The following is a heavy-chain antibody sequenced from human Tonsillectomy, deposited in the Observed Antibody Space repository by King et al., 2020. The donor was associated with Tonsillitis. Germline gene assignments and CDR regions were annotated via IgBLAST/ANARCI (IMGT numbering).Heavy chain of an antibody. CDR3: AREVGMRVDY. J-gene: IGHJ4*02. Sequence: QLVQSGAEVKKPGSSVKVSCKASGGTFSSYAINWVRQAPGQGLEWMGGIIPIFGTTNYAQKFQGRVTITADESTNIAYMDLSSLRSEDTAVYYFAREVGMRVDYWGQGSLVTVSS. CDR2: IIPIFGTT. CDR1: GGTFSSYA. V-gene: IGHV1-69*01. D-gene: IGHD1-26*01.